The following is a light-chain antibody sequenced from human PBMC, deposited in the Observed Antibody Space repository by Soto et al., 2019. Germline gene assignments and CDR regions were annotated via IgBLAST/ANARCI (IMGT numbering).Light chain of an antibody. CDR3: GSYGSVIGPVL. Sequence: QSALTQPASVSGSPGQSITISCTGTSSDIGAYDYVSWYQHRPGKAPKLMIYDVSHRPSGISNRFSGSKSGNTASLTVAGLQAEDEADYYCGSYGSVIGPVLFGGGTQLTVL. CDR1: SSDIGAYDY. V-gene: IGLV2-14*03. CDR2: DVS. J-gene: IGLJ3*02.